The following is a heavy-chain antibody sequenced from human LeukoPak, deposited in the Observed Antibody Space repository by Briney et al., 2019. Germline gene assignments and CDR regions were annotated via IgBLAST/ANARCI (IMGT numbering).Heavy chain of an antibody. D-gene: IGHD1-7*01. V-gene: IGHV3-30*04. CDR1: GFTFSSYA. J-gene: IGHJ3*02. Sequence: GGSLRLSYAASGFTFSSYAMHWVRQAPGRGLEWVAVISYDGSNEYYADSVKGRFTISRDNSKNTLYLEVNSLRAEDMAVYYCGRHIYPWKYADGFNISGQGTMVTVSS. CDR2: ISYDGSNE. CDR3: GRHIYPWKYADGFNI.